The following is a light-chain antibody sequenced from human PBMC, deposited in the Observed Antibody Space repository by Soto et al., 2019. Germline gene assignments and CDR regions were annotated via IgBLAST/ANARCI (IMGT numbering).Light chain of an antibody. CDR1: QSVSSN. V-gene: IGKV3-15*01. CDR2: GAS. Sequence: EIVMTQSPATLSVSPGERATLSCRASQSVSSNLAWYQQKPGQAPRLLIYGASTRATGIPARFSGRGSGSEFTLTISSLQSEDFAVYYCQQYNNWARGTFGQGTKVEIK. J-gene: IGKJ1*01. CDR3: QQYNNWARGT.